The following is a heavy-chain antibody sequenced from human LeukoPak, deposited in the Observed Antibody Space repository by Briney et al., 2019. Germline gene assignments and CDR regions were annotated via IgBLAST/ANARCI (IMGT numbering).Heavy chain of an antibody. CDR3: ARESIAVAGAPFDY. V-gene: IGHV3-48*03. Sequence: GGSLRLSCAASGFTFSSYEMNWVRQAPGKGLEWVSYISSGSTIYDADSVKGRFTISRDNDKNSLYLQMNSLRAEDTAVYYCARESIAVAGAPFDYWGKGTLVTVSS. CDR1: GFTFSSYE. CDR2: ISSGSTI. D-gene: IGHD6-19*01. J-gene: IGHJ4*02.